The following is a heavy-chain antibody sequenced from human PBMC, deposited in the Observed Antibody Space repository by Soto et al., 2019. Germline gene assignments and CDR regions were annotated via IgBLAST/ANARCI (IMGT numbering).Heavy chain of an antibody. CDR3: ASPRPGYYSYGMDV. V-gene: IGHV1-18*01. CDR1: DYTFPSSG. Sequence: QVQLVQSGGDVKKPGASVRVSCKASDYTFPSSGISWVRQAPGQGLGWMGWISGYNGNTNYAPKLQGRVTMTTDTSTSTAYMELRSLRSDDTAVYYCASPRPGYYSYGMDVWGQGTTVTVSS. CDR2: ISGYNGNT. J-gene: IGHJ6*02.